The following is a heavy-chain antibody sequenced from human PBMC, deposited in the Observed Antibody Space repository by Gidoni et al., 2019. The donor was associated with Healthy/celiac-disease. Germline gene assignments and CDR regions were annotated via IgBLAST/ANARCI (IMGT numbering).Heavy chain of an antibody. J-gene: IGHJ3*02. CDR1: GGSISSGSYY. V-gene: IGHV4-61*02. D-gene: IGHD2-15*01. CDR3: ARRYCSGGSCYSGAFDI. CDR2: IYTSGST. Sequence: QVQLQESGPGLVQPSQTLSLTCTVPGGSISSGSYYWSWFRQPAGKGLEWIGRIYTSGSTNYNPSLKSRVTISVDTSKNQFSLKLSSVTAADTAVYYCARRYCSGGSCYSGAFDIWGQGTMVTVSS.